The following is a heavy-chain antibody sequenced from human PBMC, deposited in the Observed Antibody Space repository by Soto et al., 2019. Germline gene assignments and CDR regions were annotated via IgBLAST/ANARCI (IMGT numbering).Heavy chain of an antibody. V-gene: IGHV1-3*01. J-gene: IGHJ4*02. CDR1: GYTFTSSG. CDR3: ARGGYFDSSNYLAY. Sequence: ASVTVSCQTPGYTFTSSGANLARQAPRRGLMLMGWTNPGNGNTKYSQKFQGRGIIERDTSASTAYMELSSLRSEDTAVYYCARGGYFDSSNYLAYWGLGTLVTVPS. CDR2: TNPGNGNT. D-gene: IGHD3-22*01.